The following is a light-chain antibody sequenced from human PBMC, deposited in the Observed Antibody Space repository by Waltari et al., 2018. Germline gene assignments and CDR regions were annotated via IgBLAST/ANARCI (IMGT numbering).Light chain of an antibody. CDR1: QGVLYSSNNKNY. Sequence: DIVMTQSPDSLAVSLGERATINCKSSQGVLYSSNNKNYLAWYQQKPGQPPKLLIYWASTRESGVPDRFSGGGSGTDFTLTISSLQAEDVAVYYCHQYHSSPRTCGQGTKVELK. V-gene: IGKV4-1*01. CDR3: HQYHSSPRT. CDR2: WAS. J-gene: IGKJ1*01.